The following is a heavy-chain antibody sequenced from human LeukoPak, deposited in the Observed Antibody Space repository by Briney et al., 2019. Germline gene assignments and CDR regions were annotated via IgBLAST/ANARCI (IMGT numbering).Heavy chain of an antibody. D-gene: IGHD3-22*01. CDR2: FYTSANT. Sequence: SHTLSLTRTVSGDSVSGYYGSWIRQPPGKGLEWIGYFYTSANTNYNPSLKSRVTMSVDTSKNQFSLKLTSVTAADTAVYYCARGLRDEERHYGYYYMDVWGKGTTVTVSS. CDR3: ARGLRDEERHYGYYYMDV. CDR1: GDSVSGYY. J-gene: IGHJ6*03. V-gene: IGHV4-4*09.